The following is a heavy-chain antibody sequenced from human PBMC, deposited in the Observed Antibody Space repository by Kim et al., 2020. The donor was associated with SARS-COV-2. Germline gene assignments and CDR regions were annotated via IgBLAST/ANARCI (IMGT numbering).Heavy chain of an antibody. D-gene: IGHD6-19*01. V-gene: IGHV3-23*01. CDR3: VRGASGWYFWDY. CDR2: ITGNGATT. Sequence: GGSLRLSCEVSGFTFATFAMNWVRKAPGKGLEWVSTITGNGATTYYSDSVRGRFTISRDNSQNTLYLSMNDLRADDTARYYCVRGASGWYFWDYWGQGTLVTVSS. CDR1: GFTFATFA. J-gene: IGHJ4*02.